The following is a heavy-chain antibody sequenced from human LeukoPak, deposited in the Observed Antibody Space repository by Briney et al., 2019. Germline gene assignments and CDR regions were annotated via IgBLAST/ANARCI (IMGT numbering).Heavy chain of an antibody. CDR1: GGSISSYY. V-gene: IGHV4-59*01. CDR2: IHYSGST. D-gene: IGHD3-10*01. J-gene: IGHJ5*02. CDR3: ARSLLSAGSGSYGFDP. Sequence: PSETLSLTCTVSGGSISSYYWSWIRQPPGKGLEWIGNIHYSGSTRYNPSLKSRVTMSLDTSRNQLSLKMSSVTAADTAVYYCARSLLSAGSGSYGFDPWGQGTLVTVSS.